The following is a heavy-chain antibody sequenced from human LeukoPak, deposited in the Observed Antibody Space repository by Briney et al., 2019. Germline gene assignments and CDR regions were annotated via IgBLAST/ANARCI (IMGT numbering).Heavy chain of an antibody. CDR1: GYIFTGYY. CDR3: ARDHYGDYDHFDY. V-gene: IGHV1-2*02. Sequence: GASVKVSCKASGYIFTGYYMHWVRQAPGQGLEWMGWINPNSGGTNYAQKFQGRVIMTRDTSISTAYMELSRLRSDDTAVYYCARDHYGDYDHFDYWGQGTLVTVSS. CDR2: INPNSGGT. D-gene: IGHD4-17*01. J-gene: IGHJ4*02.